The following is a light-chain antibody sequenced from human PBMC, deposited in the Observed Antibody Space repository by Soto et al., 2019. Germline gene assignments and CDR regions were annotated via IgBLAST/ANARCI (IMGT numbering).Light chain of an antibody. Sequence: EVVMTQSPATLSVSPGERVTLSCRASQSVNANLAWYQQKPGQAPRLLIHGASNRATGIPARFSGSGFGTEFILTISSLQSEDFAVYYWQQYNTWLWTFGQGTKVEI. J-gene: IGKJ1*01. CDR3: QQYNTWLWT. CDR1: QSVNAN. CDR2: GAS. V-gene: IGKV3-15*01.